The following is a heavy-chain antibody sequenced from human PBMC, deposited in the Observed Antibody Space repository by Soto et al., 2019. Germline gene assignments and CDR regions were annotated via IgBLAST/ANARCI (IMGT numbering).Heavy chain of an antibody. V-gene: IGHV3-30*04. D-gene: IGHD1-26*01. J-gene: IGHJ4*02. CDR1: GFTFSSNA. CDR2: ISYDGKNK. Sequence: ESGGGVVQPGRSLRLSCAASGFTFSSNAMHWVRQAPGKGLEWVAGISYDGKNKYYADSMKGRFTISRDNSKNTLDLQMNSLRIEDTAVYYCARLRGSYSWYFDYWGQGTLVTVSS. CDR3: ARLRGSYSWYFDY.